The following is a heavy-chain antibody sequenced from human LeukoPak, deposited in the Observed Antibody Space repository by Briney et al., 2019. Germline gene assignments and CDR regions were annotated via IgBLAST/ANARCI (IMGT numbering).Heavy chain of an antibody. Sequence: SETLSLTCTVSGDFITAYYWSWIRQPPGKGLEWIGYIYYSGSTNYNPSLKSRVTISVDTSKDQFSLKLSTVTAADTAVYFCARVTREAARYWYFDLWGRGTLVTVSS. CDR2: IYYSGST. CDR1: GDFITAYY. CDR3: ARVTREAARYWYFDL. D-gene: IGHD6-6*01. J-gene: IGHJ2*01. V-gene: IGHV4-59*01.